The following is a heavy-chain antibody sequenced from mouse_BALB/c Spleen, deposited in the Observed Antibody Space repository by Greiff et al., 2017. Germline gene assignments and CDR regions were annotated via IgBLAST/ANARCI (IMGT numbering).Heavy chain of an antibody. CDR2: IRNKANGYTT. CDR1: GFTFTAYY. Sequence: EVKLVESGGGLVQPGGSLRLSCATSGFTFTAYYMSWVRQPPGKALEWLGFIRNKANGYTTEYSASVKGRFTISRDNSQSILYLQMNTLRAEDSATSYCARESYDGKTFDYWGQGTTLTVSS. CDR3: ARESYDGKTFDY. J-gene: IGHJ2*01. D-gene: IGHD2-3*01. V-gene: IGHV7-3*02.